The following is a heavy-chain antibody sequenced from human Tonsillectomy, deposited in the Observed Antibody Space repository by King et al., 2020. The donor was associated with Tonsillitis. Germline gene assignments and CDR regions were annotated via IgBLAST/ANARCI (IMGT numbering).Heavy chain of an antibody. D-gene: IGHD6-13*01. J-gene: IGHJ4*02. Sequence: VQLVESGGGLVKPGGSLRLSCAASGFTFSNAWMSWVRQAPGKGLEWVGRIKSKTDGGTTDYAAPVKGRFTISRDDSKNTLYLQMNSLKTEDTDVYYCTTSNNPYSSSWTDFDYWGQGTLVTVSS. CDR3: TTSNNPYSSSWTDFDY. CDR2: IKSKTDGGTT. CDR1: GFTFSNAW. V-gene: IGHV3-15*01.